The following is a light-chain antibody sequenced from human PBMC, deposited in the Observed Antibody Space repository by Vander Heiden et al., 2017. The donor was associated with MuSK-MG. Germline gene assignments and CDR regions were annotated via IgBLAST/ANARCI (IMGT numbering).Light chain of an antibody. V-gene: IGKV3-11*01. CDR2: DAS. CDR3: QCHSNWPLPT. Sequence: EIVLTQSPATLSLSAGETATLSCRASQSVSSYLAWYQQKPGQTPRLLIFDASNRAAGAPARFSGSGYGTGFTLTISIRELEDFAVYYCQCHSNWPLPTFGGGTKVEIK. CDR1: QSVSSY. J-gene: IGKJ4*01.